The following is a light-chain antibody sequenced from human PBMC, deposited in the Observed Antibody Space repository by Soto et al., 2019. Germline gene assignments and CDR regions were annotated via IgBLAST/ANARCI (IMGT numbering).Light chain of an antibody. J-gene: IGKJ1*01. V-gene: IGKV4-1*01. CDR3: QQYSSTPPT. Sequence: DIVMTQSPDSLAVSLGERATINCKSSQSVLYSSNNKNYLAWYHQKPGQPPKLLIYWASTRESGVPDRFSGSGSGTDFTLTISSLQAEDVAVYYCQQYSSTPPTFGQGTKVEVQ. CDR2: WAS. CDR1: QSVLYSSNNKNY.